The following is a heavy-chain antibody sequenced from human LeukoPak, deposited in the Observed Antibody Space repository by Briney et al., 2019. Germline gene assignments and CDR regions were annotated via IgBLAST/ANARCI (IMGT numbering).Heavy chain of an antibody. CDR3: ARVGNGCLDY. CDR1: GGSISSYY. Sequence: SETLSLTCTVSGGSISSYYWSWMRQPPGKGLEWIGYIYYSGNTNYNPSLKSRVTISIDTSKNQFSLKLSSVTAADTAVYYCARVGNGCLDYWGQGTLSPSPQ. V-gene: IGHV4-59*01. J-gene: IGHJ4*02. D-gene: IGHD6-19*01. CDR2: IYYSGNT.